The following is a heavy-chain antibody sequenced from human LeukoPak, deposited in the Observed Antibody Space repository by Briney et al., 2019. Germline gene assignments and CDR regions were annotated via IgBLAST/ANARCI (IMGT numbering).Heavy chain of an antibody. V-gene: IGHV3-21*01. CDR1: GFALSSYA. CDR2: ISSRSTYI. D-gene: IGHD6-19*01. J-gene: IGHJ4*02. Sequence: GGSLRLSCAASGFALSSYAMNWVRQAPGKGLEWVSSISSRSTYIYYADSVQGRFTISRDNAKNSLYLQMNSLRAEDTAVYYCARWRAGIAVAVDYWGQGTLVTVSS. CDR3: ARWRAGIAVAVDY.